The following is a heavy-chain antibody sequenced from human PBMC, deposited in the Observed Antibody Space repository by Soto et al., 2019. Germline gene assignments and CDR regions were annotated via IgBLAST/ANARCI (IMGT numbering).Heavy chain of an antibody. V-gene: IGHV3-48*03. Sequence: PGGSLRLSCAASGFTFSSYEMNWVRQAPGKGLEWVSYISSSGSTIYYADSVKGRFTISRDNAKNSLYLQMNSLRAEDTAVYYCARENQYYYGSGSSFDPWGQGTLVTVSS. CDR2: ISSSGSTI. J-gene: IGHJ5*02. CDR1: GFTFSSYE. CDR3: ARENQYYYGSGSSFDP. D-gene: IGHD3-10*01.